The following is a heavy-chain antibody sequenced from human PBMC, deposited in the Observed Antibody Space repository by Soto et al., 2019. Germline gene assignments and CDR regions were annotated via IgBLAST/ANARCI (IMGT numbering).Heavy chain of an antibody. Sequence: PSETLSLTCTVSVGSISSYYWGWIRQPAGKGLEWIGRIYTSGSTNYNPSLKSRVTMSVDTSKNLVSLRMSSVTAADTAVHYCAKWSGYGLDVWGQGTTVTVSS. J-gene: IGHJ6*02. V-gene: IGHV4-4*07. CDR1: VGSISSYY. D-gene: IGHD3-3*01. CDR3: AKWSGYGLDV. CDR2: IYTSGST.